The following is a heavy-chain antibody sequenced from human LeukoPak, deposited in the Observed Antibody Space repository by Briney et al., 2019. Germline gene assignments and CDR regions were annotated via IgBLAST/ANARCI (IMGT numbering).Heavy chain of an antibody. CDR2: IYTSGST. D-gene: IGHD6-13*01. Sequence: SETLSLTCTVSGGSISSGSYYWSWIRQPAGKGLEWIGRIYTSGSTNYNPSLKSRVTMSVDTSKNQFSLKLSSVTAADTAVYYCARSIDSSSWYESLWYFDLWGRGTLVTVSS. J-gene: IGHJ2*01. CDR1: GGSISSGSYY. V-gene: IGHV4-61*02. CDR3: ARSIDSSSWYESLWYFDL.